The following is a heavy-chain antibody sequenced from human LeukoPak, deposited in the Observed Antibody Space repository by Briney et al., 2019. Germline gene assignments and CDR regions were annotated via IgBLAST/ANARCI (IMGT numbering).Heavy chain of an antibody. Sequence: ASVKVSCKASGYTFTNYYMHWVRQAPGQGLEWMGIINPSGGSTSYAQKFQGRVTMTRDTSTSTVYMELSSLRSEDTAVYYCARDRVAYWSPFDIWGQGTMVTVSS. J-gene: IGHJ3*02. CDR2: INPSGGST. D-gene: IGHD2-8*02. V-gene: IGHV1-46*03. CDR3: ARDRVAYWSPFDI. CDR1: GYTFTNYY.